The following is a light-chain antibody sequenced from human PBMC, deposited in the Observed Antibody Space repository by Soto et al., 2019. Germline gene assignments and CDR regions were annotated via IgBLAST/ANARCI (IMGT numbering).Light chain of an antibody. CDR2: GAS. CDR3: QQRSSWPLT. V-gene: IGKV3-11*01. CDR1: QNVSTF. J-gene: IGKJ1*01. Sequence: EVVLTQSPATLSLSPGERATLSCRASQNVSTFLDWYQQKPGQAPRLLIYGASNRATGIPARFSGSGSGTDFTLTISSLEPEDFAVYFCQQRSSWPLTFGQGTKVDIK.